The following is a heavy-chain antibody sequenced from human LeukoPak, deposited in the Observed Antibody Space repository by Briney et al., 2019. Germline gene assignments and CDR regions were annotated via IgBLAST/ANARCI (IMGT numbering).Heavy chain of an antibody. CDR3: ARHRRIAVAGDYYYYYMDV. V-gene: IGHV5-51*01. D-gene: IGHD6-19*01. CDR1: GYSFTSYW. CDR2: IYPGDSDT. Sequence: GESLKISCTGSGYSFTSYWIGWVRQMPGKGLEWMGSIYPGDSDTRYSPSFQGQVTISADKSISTAYLQWSSLKASDTAMYYCARHRRIAVAGDYYYYYMDVWGKGTTVTVSS. J-gene: IGHJ6*03.